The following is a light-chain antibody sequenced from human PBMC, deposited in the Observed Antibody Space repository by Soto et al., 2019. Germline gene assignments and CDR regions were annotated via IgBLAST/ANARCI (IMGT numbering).Light chain of an antibody. CDR1: QSIDNW. V-gene: IGKV1-5*03. CDR3: QQYSRLYT. Sequence: QFTQPSSPFYGKKGDRVTITCRASQSIDNWLAWYQQQPGKAPKFLMYEASNLASGVPSRLNGSGSGTEFTLTIRSLKPDYCATYYCQQYSRLYTFGQGTKVDI. CDR2: EAS. J-gene: IGKJ2*01.